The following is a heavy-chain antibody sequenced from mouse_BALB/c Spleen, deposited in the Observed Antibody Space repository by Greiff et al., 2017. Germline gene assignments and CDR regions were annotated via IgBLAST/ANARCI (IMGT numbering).Heavy chain of an antibody. CDR2: IYPYNGGT. V-gene: IGHV1S29*02. CDR3: ASRLLDY. D-gene: IGHD2-4*01. Sequence: EVQLKESGPELVKPGASVKISCKASGYTFTDYNMHWVKQSHGKSLEWIGYIYPYNGGTGYNQKFKSKATLTVDNSSSTAYMELRSLTSEDSAVYYCASRLLDYWGQGTTLTVSS. CDR1: GYTFTDYN. J-gene: IGHJ2*01.